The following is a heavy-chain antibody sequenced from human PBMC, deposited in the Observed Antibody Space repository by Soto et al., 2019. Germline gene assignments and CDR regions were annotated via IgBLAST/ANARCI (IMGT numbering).Heavy chain of an antibody. D-gene: IGHD3-10*01. CDR1: GFTFNNYA. J-gene: IGHJ4*02. CDR2: ISGGGDPT. V-gene: IGHV3-23*01. Sequence: EVQLLESGGGLVQPGGSLRLSCAASGFTFNNYAMTWVRQAPGTGLEWVSAISGGGDPTSCADSVKGRFTASGDGSKNTLYLQRSSLRAEDTALYYCAKGRGGSGSLTPRVDFWGQGTLVTVSS. CDR3: AKGRGGSGSLTPRVDF.